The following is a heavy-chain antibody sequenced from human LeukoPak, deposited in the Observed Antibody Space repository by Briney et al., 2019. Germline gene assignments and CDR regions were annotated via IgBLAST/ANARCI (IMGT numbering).Heavy chain of an antibody. J-gene: IGHJ6*03. CDR3: ARQRGYSYGQRSYYYMDV. Sequence: GESLKISCKGSGYSFTSYWIGWVRQMPGKGLEWMGIIYPGDSDTRYSSSFQGQVTISADKSISTAYLQWSSLKASDTAMYYCARQRGYSYGQRSYYYMDVWGKGTTVTVSS. CDR2: IYPGDSDT. V-gene: IGHV5-51*01. D-gene: IGHD5-18*01. CDR1: GYSFTSYW.